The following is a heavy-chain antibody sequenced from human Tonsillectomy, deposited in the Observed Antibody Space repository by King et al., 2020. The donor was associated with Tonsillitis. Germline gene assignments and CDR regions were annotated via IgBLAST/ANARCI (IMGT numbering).Heavy chain of an antibody. CDR3: ARSHSGTHYFSYHYYMDV. CDR2: VIWNGGIT. D-gene: IGHD1-26*01. Sequence: VQLVESGGGVVRPGGSLRLSCAASGFIFDDYGMSWVRQAPGKGLEWVSGVIWNGGITGYADSVKGRFTISRDNAKNSLYLQMNSLRAEDTALYYCARSHSGTHYFSYHYYMDVWGKGTTVTVSS. V-gene: IGHV3-20*04. CDR1: GFIFDDYG. J-gene: IGHJ6*03.